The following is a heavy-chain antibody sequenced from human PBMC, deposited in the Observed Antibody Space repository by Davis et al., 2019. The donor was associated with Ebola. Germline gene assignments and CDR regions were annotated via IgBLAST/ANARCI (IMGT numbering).Heavy chain of an antibody. D-gene: IGHD5-24*01. Sequence: GESLKISCKGSGYSFTSHWIVWVRQMPGKGLECMGIIFPGDSDTRYSPSFQDQVTISADKSISTAYLQWSSLKASDTAMYFCARGTDGYNPGGYFDSWGQGTLVTVSS. CDR1: GYSFTSHW. V-gene: IGHV5-51*01. CDR3: ARGTDGYNPGGYFDS. J-gene: IGHJ4*02. CDR2: IFPGDSDT.